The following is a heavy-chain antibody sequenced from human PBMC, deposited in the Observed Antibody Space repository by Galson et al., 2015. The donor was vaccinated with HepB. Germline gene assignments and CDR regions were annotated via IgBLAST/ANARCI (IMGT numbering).Heavy chain of an antibody. J-gene: IGHJ4*02. Sequence: SVKVSCKASGYTFTSYYMHWVRQAPGQGLEWMGIINPSGGSTSYAQKFQGRVTMTRDTSTSTVYMELSSLRSEDTAVYYCARVGYEDSSGSHFDYWGQGTLVTVSS. V-gene: IGHV1-46*01. CDR2: INPSGGST. CDR3: ARVGYEDSSGSHFDY. CDR1: GYTFTSYY. D-gene: IGHD3-22*01.